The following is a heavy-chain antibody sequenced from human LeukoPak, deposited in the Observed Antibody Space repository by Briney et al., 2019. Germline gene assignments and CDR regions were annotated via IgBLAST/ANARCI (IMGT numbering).Heavy chain of an antibody. Sequence: AASVKVSCKASGYTFTSYAMHWVRQAPGQRLEWMGWINAGNGNTKYSQKFQGRVTITRDTSASTAYMELSSLRSEDTAVYYCARGEDIVVVPAAIYAFDIWGQGTMVTVSS. D-gene: IGHD2-2*01. CDR1: GYTFTSYA. CDR3: ARGEDIVVVPAAIYAFDI. V-gene: IGHV1-3*01. CDR2: INAGNGNT. J-gene: IGHJ3*02.